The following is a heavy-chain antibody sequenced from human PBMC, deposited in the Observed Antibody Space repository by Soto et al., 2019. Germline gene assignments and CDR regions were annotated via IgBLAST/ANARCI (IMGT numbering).Heavy chain of an antibody. CDR2: INSDGSST. D-gene: IGHD1-26*01. CDR1: GFTFSSYW. J-gene: IGHJ6*02. V-gene: IGHV3-74*01. Sequence: EVQLVESGGGLVQPGGSLRLSCAASGFTFSSYWMHWVRQAPGKGLVWVSRINSDGSSTSYADSVKGRFTISRDTAKNTLYLQMNSLRAEDTAVYYCAITIGATMFYYYGMDVWGQGTTVTVSS. CDR3: AITIGATMFYYYGMDV.